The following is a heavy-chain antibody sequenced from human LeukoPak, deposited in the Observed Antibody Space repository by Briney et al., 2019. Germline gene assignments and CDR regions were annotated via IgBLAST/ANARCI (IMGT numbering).Heavy chain of an antibody. D-gene: IGHD5-18*01. CDR2: IYYSGST. CDR3: AREYSYGYGFDY. CDR1: GGSVSSYC. Sequence: SETLSLTCSVSGGSVSSYCWTWIRQPPGKGLEWIGYIYYSGSTKNNPSLKSRVTISVDTSKNQFSLKVNSVTAADTAVYYCAREYSYGYGFDYWGQGTPVTVSS. V-gene: IGHV4-59*02. J-gene: IGHJ4*02.